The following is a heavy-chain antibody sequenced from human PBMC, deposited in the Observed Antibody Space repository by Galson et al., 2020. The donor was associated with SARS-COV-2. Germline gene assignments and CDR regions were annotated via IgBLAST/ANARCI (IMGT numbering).Heavy chain of an antibody. CDR1: GFTFSSYS. J-gene: IGHJ6*03. V-gene: IGHV3-74*03. CDR2: IKSDGSTS. Sequence: GGSLRLSCAASGFTFSSYSMHWVRQAPGKGLVWVSRIKSDGSTSTYADSVKGRFTISRDNAKNTLYLQMNSLRAEDTAVYYCVRRSYMDVWGKGTTVTV. CDR3: VRRSYMDV.